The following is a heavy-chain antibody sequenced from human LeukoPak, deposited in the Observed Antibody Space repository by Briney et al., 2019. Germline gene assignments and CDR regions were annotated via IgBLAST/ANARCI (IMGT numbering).Heavy chain of an antibody. V-gene: IGHV3-9*01. Sequence: GRSLRLSCAASGFSFGDYAMHWVRQAPGKGLEWVSGITWNSDIKAYADAVKGRFTVSRDNAKNSLYLQMNSLRSDDTALYYCARAPISGSYSQYFYMDVWGKGTTVTISS. CDR2: ITWNSDIK. CDR3: ARAPISGSYSQYFYMDV. CDR1: GFSFGDYA. J-gene: IGHJ6*03. D-gene: IGHD3-10*01.